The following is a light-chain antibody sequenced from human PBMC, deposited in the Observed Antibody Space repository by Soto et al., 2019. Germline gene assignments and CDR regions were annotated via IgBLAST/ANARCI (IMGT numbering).Light chain of an antibody. J-gene: IGLJ3*02. CDR2: EVT. CDR1: SSDVGGYHY. Sequence: QSVLTQPASVSGSPGQSITISCTGTSSDVGGYHYVSWYQHHPGKAPKLMIYEVTNRPSGVSNRFSGSKSGNTASLTISGLQDEDEADYYCSSYASSSPWVFGGGTKVTVL. V-gene: IGLV2-14*01. CDR3: SSYASSSPWV.